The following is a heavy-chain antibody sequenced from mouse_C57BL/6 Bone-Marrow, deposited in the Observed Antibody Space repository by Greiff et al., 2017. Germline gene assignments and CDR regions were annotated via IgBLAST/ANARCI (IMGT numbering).Heavy chain of an antibody. V-gene: IGHV1-69*01. D-gene: IGHD4-1*01. CDR3: ARRLTGPYAMNY. Sequence: QVQLQQPGAELLLPGASVKLSCKASGYTFTSYWLHWVKPRPGQGLEWIVEIDPSDSYTNYNQKVKGKSTLTVDKSSSTAYMQLSSLTSEDSAVYYCARRLTGPYAMNYWGQGTSVTDYS. J-gene: IGHJ4*01. CDR2: IDPSDSYT. CDR1: GYTFTSYW.